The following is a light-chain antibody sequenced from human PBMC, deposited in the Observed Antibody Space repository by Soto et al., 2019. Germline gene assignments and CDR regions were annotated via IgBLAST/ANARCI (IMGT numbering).Light chain of an antibody. CDR2: KAS. Sequence: DIQLTQSPSTLSGSVGDRVTVTCRASQTISSWLAWYQQKPGRAPNLLIYKASSLESGVPPRVSGSGSGTDFTLAISSLQPEDSATYYCLQDINYPWTFGQGTKV. V-gene: IGKV1-5*03. CDR1: QTISSW. CDR3: LQDINYPWT. J-gene: IGKJ1*01.